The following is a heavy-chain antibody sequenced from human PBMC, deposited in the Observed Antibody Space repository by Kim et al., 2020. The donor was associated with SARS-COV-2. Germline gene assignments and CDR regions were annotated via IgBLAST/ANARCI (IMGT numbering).Heavy chain of an antibody. J-gene: IGHJ5*02. D-gene: IGHD3-9*01. CDR2: IYYSGST. CDR3: ARTQKYYDILTGYYAGCWFDP. Sequence: SETLSLTCTVSGGSISSYYWSWIRQPPGKGLEWIGYIYYSGSTNYNPSLKSRVTISVDTSKNQFSLKLSSVTAADTAVYYCARTQKYYDILTGYYAGCWFDPWGQGTPVTVSS. CDR1: GGSISSYY. V-gene: IGHV4-59*13.